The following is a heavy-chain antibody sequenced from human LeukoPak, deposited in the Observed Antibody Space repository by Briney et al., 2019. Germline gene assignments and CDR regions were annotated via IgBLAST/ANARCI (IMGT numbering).Heavy chain of an antibody. J-gene: IGHJ4*02. CDR1: GFSFSSYS. Sequence: HPGGSLRLSCAASGFSFSSYSMHWVRQAPGKGLEWVSYISSSSSTIYYADSVKGRFTISRDNVKNLLWLQMNSLRAEDTALYYCARLSSVWQLVARGAIDYWGQGTLVTVSS. CDR3: ARLSSVWQLVARGAIDY. D-gene: IGHD6-6*01. CDR2: ISSSSSTI. V-gene: IGHV3-48*01.